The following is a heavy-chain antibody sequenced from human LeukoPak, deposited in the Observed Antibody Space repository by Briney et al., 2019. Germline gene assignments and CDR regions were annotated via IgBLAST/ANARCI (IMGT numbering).Heavy chain of an antibody. J-gene: IGHJ3*02. CDR2: ISGSGGST. CDR3: AKDGQYGSGSYYSGGAFDI. Sequence: GGTLRLSCAASGFTFSSYGMSWVRQAPGKGLEWVSAISGSGGSTYYADSVKGRFTISRDNSKNTLYLQMNSLRAEDTAVYYCAKDGQYGSGSYYSGGAFDIWGQGTMVTVSS. V-gene: IGHV3-23*01. D-gene: IGHD3-10*01. CDR1: GFTFSSYG.